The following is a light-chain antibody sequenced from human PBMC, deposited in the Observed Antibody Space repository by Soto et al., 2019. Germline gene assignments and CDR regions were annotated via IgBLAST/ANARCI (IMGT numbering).Light chain of an antibody. Sequence: QSVLTQPPSASGSPGQSVTISCTGTRDDVGGYNYVSWFQHHPGIAPKLMIYEVYKRPSGVPARFSGSKSGNTASLTVSGLQLGDEAIYYCSSYVTSNVVIFGGGTKLTVL. V-gene: IGLV2-8*01. CDR3: SSYVTSNVVI. CDR2: EVY. CDR1: RDDVGGYNY. J-gene: IGLJ2*01.